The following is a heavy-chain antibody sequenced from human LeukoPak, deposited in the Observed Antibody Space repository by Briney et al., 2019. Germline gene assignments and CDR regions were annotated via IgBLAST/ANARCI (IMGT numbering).Heavy chain of an antibody. CDR1: GFTFSNAW. J-gene: IGHJ4*02. D-gene: IGHD3-22*01. Sequence: GGSLRLSCAASGFTFSNAWMSWVRQAPGKGLEWVGRIKSKTDGGTTDYAAPVKGRFTISRDDSKNTLYLQMNSLKTEDTAVYYCTTGLNYYDSSGPEGYWGQGTLVTVSS. V-gene: IGHV3-15*01. CDR3: TTGLNYYDSSGPEGY. CDR2: IKSKTDGGTT.